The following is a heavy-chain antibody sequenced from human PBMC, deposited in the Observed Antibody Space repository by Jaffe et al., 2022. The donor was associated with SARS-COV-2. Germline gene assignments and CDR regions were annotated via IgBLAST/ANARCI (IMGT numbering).Heavy chain of an antibody. Sequence: EVQLVESGGGVVQPGGSLRLSCEASGFSFSDYWMIWVRQAPGKGLEWVANINYDGSQENYVDSVKGRFTISRDNAKNSVHLQITSLRAEDTAVYYCARDSGWLQLGYWGQGTLVTVSS. J-gene: IGHJ4*02. CDR3: ARDSGWLQLGY. D-gene: IGHD6-19*01. CDR1: GFSFSDYW. V-gene: IGHV3-7*01. CDR2: INYDGSQE.